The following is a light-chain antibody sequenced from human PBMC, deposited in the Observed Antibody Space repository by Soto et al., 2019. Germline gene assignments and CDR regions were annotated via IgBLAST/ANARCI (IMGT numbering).Light chain of an antibody. CDR3: QQYGTSPRT. CDR2: GVS. V-gene: IGKV3-20*01. J-gene: IGKJ1*01. CDR1: QSVSATY. Sequence: EFVLTQSPGTLSLSPGERATLSCRASQSVSATYLAWYQQKPGQAPRLLIYGVSTRATDIPDKFSGSGSGTDFTLTISRLEPEDFAVYYCQQYGTSPRTFGQGTKVDI.